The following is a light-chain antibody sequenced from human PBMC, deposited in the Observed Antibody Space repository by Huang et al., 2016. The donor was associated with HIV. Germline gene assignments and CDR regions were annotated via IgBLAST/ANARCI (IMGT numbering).Light chain of an antibody. CDR1: ESILRN. V-gene: IGKV3-15*01. CDR2: GAS. J-gene: IGKJ2*01. CDR3: QQYKKWPPYT. Sequence: VMTQSPATLSVSPGERATLSCRASESILRNLAWYQQRPGQPPRLLIYGASVRLPGIPDRFRGSGSGTEFSLTISSLQSEDFAVYYCQQYKKWPPYTYGQGTKLEIK.